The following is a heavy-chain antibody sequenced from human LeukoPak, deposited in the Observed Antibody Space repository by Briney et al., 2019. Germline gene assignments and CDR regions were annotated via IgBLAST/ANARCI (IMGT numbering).Heavy chain of an antibody. V-gene: IGHV3-21*06. CDR2: ISSSSSYI. J-gene: IGHJ4*02. CDR1: GFTVSSYN. Sequence: GGSLRLSCAASGFTVSSYNMNWVRQAPGKGLEWVSSISSSSSYIYYADSVKGRFTISRDNAKNSLYLQMNSLRAEDTAVYYCARGFDWLLYFDYWGQGTLVTVSS. D-gene: IGHD3-9*01. CDR3: ARGFDWLLYFDY.